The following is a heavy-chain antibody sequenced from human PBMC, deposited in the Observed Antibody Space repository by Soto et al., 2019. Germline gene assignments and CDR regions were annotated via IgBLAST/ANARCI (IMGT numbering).Heavy chain of an antibody. CDR2: ISSNGGST. J-gene: IGHJ4*02. CDR1: GFTFSSYA. CDR3: ARAGYYDSSGYYDY. V-gene: IGHV3-64*02. D-gene: IGHD3-22*01. Sequence: WSLRLSCAASGFTFSSYAMHWVRQAPGKGLEYVSAISSNGGSTYYADSVKGRFTISRDNSKNTLYLQMGSLRAEDMAVYYCARAGYYDSSGYYDYWGQGTLVTVSS.